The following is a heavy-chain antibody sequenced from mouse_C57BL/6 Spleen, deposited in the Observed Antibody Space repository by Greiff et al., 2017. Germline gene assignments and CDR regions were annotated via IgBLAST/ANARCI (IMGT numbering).Heavy chain of an antibody. V-gene: IGHV1-53*01. D-gene: IGHD1-1*01. CDR1: GYTFTSYW. CDR2: INPSNGGT. CDR3: AREGLFITTVVGDWYFDV. Sequence: QVQLQQPGTELVKPGASVKLSCKASGYTFTSYWMHWVKQRPGQGLEWIGNINPSNGGTNYNAKFKSQATLTVDKSSSTAYMQLSSLTSEDSAVYYCAREGLFITTVVGDWYFDVWCTGTTVTVSS. J-gene: IGHJ1*03.